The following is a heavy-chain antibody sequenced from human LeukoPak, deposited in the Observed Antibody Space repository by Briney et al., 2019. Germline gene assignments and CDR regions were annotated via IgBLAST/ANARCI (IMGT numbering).Heavy chain of an antibody. CDR3: ARSILWFGEPAGFDY. Sequence: SETLSLTCTVSGGSISSYYWSWIRQPPGKGLEWIGYIYYSGSTNYNPSLKSRVTISVDTSKNQFSLKLSSVTAADTAVYYCARSILWFGEPAGFDYWGQGTLVTVSS. CDR2: IYYSGST. CDR1: GGSISSYY. V-gene: IGHV4-59*01. D-gene: IGHD3-10*01. J-gene: IGHJ4*02.